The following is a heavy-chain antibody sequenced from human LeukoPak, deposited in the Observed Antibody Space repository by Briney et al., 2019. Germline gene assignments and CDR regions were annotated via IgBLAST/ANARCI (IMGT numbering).Heavy chain of an antibody. D-gene: IGHD3-22*01. CDR2: IYPCDSDT. CDR1: GYSFTNYW. Sequence: GESLKIFWKGSGYSFTNYWIGWVRQIPWKGLEWVGIIYPCDSDTRYSPSFQGQITISANKSISTAYLQWSSLKASDTAMYYCARFTGSSGYPYYWGQGTLVTVSS. J-gene: IGHJ4*02. CDR3: ARFTGSSGYPYY. V-gene: IGHV5-51*01.